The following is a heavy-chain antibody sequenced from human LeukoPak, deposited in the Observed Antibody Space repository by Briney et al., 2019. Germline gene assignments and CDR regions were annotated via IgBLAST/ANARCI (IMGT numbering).Heavy chain of an antibody. Sequence: PGGSLRLSCVASGLTFNNAWLTWVRQAPGKGLEWVGRIRSNKDGGTADFAAPVKGRFSISRDDSRNTLYLQMNSLIPEDTAVYYCARQYISGQWYFDYWGQGTLVTVSS. CDR3: ARQYISGQWYFDY. CDR2: IRSNKDGGTA. V-gene: IGHV3-15*01. CDR1: GLTFNNAW. D-gene: IGHD5-18*01. J-gene: IGHJ4*02.